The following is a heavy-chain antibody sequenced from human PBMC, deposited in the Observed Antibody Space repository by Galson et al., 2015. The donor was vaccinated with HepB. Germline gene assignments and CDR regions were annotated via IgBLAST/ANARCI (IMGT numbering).Heavy chain of an antibody. CDR1: GFTFSSYS. CDR3: ARDCPVTSCRIRQFDY. CDR2: ISSSSSTI. D-gene: IGHD2-2*01. V-gene: IGHV3-48*02. J-gene: IGHJ4*02. Sequence: SLRLSCAASGFTFSSYSMNWVRQAPGKGLEWASYISSSSSTIYYADSVKGRFTISRDNAKNSLYLQMNSLRDEDTAVYYCARDCPVTSCRIRQFDYWGQGTLVTVSS.